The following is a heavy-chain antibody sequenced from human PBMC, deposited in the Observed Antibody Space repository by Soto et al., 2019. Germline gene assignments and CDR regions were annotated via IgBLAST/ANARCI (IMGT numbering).Heavy chain of an antibody. CDR3: ARGARSTVTRYGLDV. J-gene: IGHJ6*02. V-gene: IGHV1-2*07. Sequence: ASVKVSCKTSGYTFADYYIHWVRQAPGQGLEWVGWITPSRGVPNYAPNFRGRVVMTRDTSITTTYMSLTRLSSDDTAIYYCARGARSTVTRYGLDVWSQGTTVTVSS. CDR2: ITPSRGVP. CDR1: GYTFADYY. D-gene: IGHD1-26*01.